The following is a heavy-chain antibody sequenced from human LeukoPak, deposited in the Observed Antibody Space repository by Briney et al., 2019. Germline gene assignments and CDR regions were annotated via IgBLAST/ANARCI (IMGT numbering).Heavy chain of an antibody. CDR3: ARDPHPISSSFHFDL. CDR1: GFTFSSNA. D-gene: IGHD6-13*01. CDR2: ISYDGSNK. J-gene: IGHJ2*01. Sequence: PGGSLRLSCAASGFTFSSNAMHWVRQAPGKGLEWVAIISYDGSNKYYADSVKGRFTISRDNSKNTLYLQMNSLRAEDTAVYYCARDPHPISSSFHFDLWGRGTLVTVSS. V-gene: IGHV3-30*04.